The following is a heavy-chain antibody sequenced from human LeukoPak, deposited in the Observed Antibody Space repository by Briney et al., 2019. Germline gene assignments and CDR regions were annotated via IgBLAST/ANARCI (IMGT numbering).Heavy chain of an antibody. Sequence: ASVKVSCKASGYTFTSYGISWVRQAPGQGLEWMGWISAYNGNTNYAQKFQGRVTMTTDTSTSTAYMELRSLRSDDTAVYYCARFRRQWAGYFMETFDYWGQGTLFTVSS. V-gene: IGHV1-18*01. J-gene: IGHJ4*02. CDR1: GYTFTSYG. D-gene: IGHD3/OR15-3a*01. CDR2: ISAYNGNT. CDR3: ARFRRQWAGYFMETFDY.